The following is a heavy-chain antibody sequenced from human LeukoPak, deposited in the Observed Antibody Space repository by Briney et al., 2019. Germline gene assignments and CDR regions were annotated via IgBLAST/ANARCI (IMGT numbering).Heavy chain of an antibody. CDR3: ARNPTYYYDSSGYYYDY. J-gene: IGHJ4*02. V-gene: IGHV3-21*01. CDR2: ISSSSSYI. CDR1: GFTFSSYS. Sequence: GGSLRLSCAVSGFTFSSYSMNWVRQAPGKGLEWVSSISSSSSYIYYADSVKGRFTISRDNAKNSLYLQMNSLRAEDTAVYYCARNPTYYYDSSGYYYDYWGQGTLVTVSS. D-gene: IGHD3-22*01.